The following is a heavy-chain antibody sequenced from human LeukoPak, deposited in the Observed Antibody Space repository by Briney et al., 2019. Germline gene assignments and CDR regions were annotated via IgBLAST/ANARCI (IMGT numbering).Heavy chain of an antibody. Sequence: SQTLSLTCAISGDSVSSNSAAWNWIRQSPSRGLEWLGRTYYRSKWYNDYAVSVKSRITINPDTSKNQFSLQLNSVTPEDTAVYYCARDERYYHGSGSYVRYWYFDLWGRGTLVTVSS. CDR3: ARDERYYHGSGSYVRYWYFDL. V-gene: IGHV6-1*01. J-gene: IGHJ2*01. D-gene: IGHD3-10*01. CDR1: GDSVSSNSAA. CDR2: TYYRSKWYN.